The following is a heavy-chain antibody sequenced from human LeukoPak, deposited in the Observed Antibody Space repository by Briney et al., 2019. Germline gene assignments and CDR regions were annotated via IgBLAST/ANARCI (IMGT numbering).Heavy chain of an antibody. J-gene: IGHJ4*02. CDR2: ISYDGSNK. CDR3: AIYDGYFDY. Sequence: GGSLRLSCAASGFTFSSYAMHWVRQAPGKGLEWVAVISYDGSNKYYADSVKGRFTISRDNAKNSLYLQMNSLRAEDTALYYCAIYDGYFDYWGQGTLVTVSS. D-gene: IGHD3-22*01. CDR1: GFTFSSYA. V-gene: IGHV3-30-3*01.